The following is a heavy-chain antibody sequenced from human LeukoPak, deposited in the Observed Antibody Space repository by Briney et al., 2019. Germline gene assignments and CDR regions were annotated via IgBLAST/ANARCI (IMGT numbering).Heavy chain of an antibody. CDR2: SHGSGYS. V-gene: IGHV4-59*12. J-gene: IGHJ4*02. CDR1: GASISSWY. Sequence: SETLSLTCTVSGASISSWYWSWIRQPPGKGLEWIGNSHGSGYSNYNPSLKSRLSMSLDTPRNQFSLKLSSVTAADTAVYYCAGGQWELRDWGQGTPVTVSS. D-gene: IGHD1-26*01. CDR3: AGGQWELRD.